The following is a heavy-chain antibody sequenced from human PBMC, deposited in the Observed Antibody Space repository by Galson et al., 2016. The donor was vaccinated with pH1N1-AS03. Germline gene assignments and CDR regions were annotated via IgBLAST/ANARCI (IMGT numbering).Heavy chain of an antibody. V-gene: IGHV1-18*01. CDR2: ISAYYGDT. CDR1: GYTFTTYG. D-gene: IGHD3-3*01. Sequence: SVKVSCKASGYTFTTYGISWVRQAPGQGLEWMGWISAYYGDTHFAHKFQERVTLTRDTSTATADMELRNLRSDDTAVDYCVRESEISGVVFFNYGGQGTLVTVAS. J-gene: IGHJ4*02. CDR3: VRESEISGVVFFNY.